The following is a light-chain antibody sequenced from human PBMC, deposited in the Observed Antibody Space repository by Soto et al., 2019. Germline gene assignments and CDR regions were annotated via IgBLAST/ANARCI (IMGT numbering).Light chain of an antibody. CDR2: EDN. V-gene: IGLV6-57*04. J-gene: IGLJ2*01. CDR3: QSYDRSNVV. Sequence: LTQPHSVSESPGETVTISCTRISGSIASNYVQWYQQRPGSAPTTVIYEDNQRPSGVPDRFSGSIDSSSNSASLIISGLKAEDEADYYCQSYDRSNVVFGGGTKVTVL. CDR1: SGSIASNY.